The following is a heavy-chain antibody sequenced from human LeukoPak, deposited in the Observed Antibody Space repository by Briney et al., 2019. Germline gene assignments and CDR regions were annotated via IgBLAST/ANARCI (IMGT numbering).Heavy chain of an antibody. CDR3: AGLGRSFLEWPFDY. Sequence: ASVKVSCKASGGTFSSYAISWVRQAPGQGLEWMGWISAYNGNTNYAQKLQGRVTMTTDTSTSTAYMELRSLRSDDTAVYYCAGLGRSFLEWPFDYWGQGTLVTVSS. CDR2: ISAYNGNT. V-gene: IGHV1-18*01. J-gene: IGHJ4*02. CDR1: GGTFSSYA. D-gene: IGHD3-3*01.